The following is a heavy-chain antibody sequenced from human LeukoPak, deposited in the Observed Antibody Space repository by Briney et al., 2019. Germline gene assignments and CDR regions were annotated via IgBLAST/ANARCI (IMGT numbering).Heavy chain of an antibody. D-gene: IGHD6-13*01. CDR2: INPNSGGT. J-gene: IGHJ5*02. Sequence: GASVKVSCKASGYTFTGYYMHWVRQAPGQGLEWMGWINPNSGGTNYAQKFQGWVTMTRDTSVSTAYMELSRLRSDDTAVYYCAREAAYSSRFDPWGQGTLVTVSS. CDR1: GYTFTGYY. V-gene: IGHV1-2*04. CDR3: AREAAYSSRFDP.